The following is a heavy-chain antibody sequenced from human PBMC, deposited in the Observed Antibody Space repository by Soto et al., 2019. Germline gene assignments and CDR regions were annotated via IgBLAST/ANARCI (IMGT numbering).Heavy chain of an antibody. J-gene: IGHJ4*02. CDR1: GFTFSSYA. Sequence: EVQLLESGGGLVQPGGSLRLSCAASGFTFSSYAMSWVRQAPGKGLEWVSAIRGGGDETYYADSVKGRFTISRDNSKNTLYLQMNSLRVEDRAVYYCAKPAYCNTGACHAETENWGQGTLVTVSS. D-gene: IGHD2-8*01. CDR2: IRGGGDET. CDR3: AKPAYCNTGACHAETEN. V-gene: IGHV3-23*01.